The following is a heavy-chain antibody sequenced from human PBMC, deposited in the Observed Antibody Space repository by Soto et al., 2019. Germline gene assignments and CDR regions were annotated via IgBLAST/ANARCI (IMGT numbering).Heavy chain of an antibody. D-gene: IGHD6-19*01. CDR2: IYWDDDK. V-gene: IGHV2-5*02. Sequence: QITLKESGPTLVKPTQTLTLTCTFSGFSLSSPAVGVNWIRQPPGKALEWLALIYWDDDKQYSPSLRSRLTITKDTSKNQVVLTMTDVDPVDIATYYCEHGSGWLSDYCGQGTLVTVSS. CDR1: GFSLSSPAVG. CDR3: EHGSGWLSDY. J-gene: IGHJ4*02.